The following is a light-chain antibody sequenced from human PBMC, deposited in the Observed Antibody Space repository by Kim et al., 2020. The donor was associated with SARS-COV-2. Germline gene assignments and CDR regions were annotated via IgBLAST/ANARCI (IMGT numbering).Light chain of an antibody. CDR3: QHRQT. CDR2: DGS. Sequence: STLSASVGERVTLTCRASQSVSRWLAWYQQKPGKAPKLLIYDGSNLQSGVPSRVSGSGSGTEFTLTISSLQPDDFAIYYCQHRQTFGQGTKVDIK. J-gene: IGKJ1*01. V-gene: IGKV1-5*01. CDR1: QSVSRW.